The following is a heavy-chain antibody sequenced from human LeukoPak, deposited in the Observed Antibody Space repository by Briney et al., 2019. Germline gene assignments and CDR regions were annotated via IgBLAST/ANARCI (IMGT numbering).Heavy chain of an antibody. CDR2: MNPNSGNT. CDR3: ARVDVSGTCGGDCYTFDY. D-gene: IGHD2-21*02. Sequence: ASVNVSCKASGYTFTSYDINWVRQATGQGLEWMGWMNPNSGNTGYAQKFQGRVTMTRNTSISTAYMELSSLRSEDTAVYYCARVDVSGTCGGDCYTFDYWGQGTLVTVSS. V-gene: IGHV1-8*01. CDR1: GYTFTSYD. J-gene: IGHJ4*02.